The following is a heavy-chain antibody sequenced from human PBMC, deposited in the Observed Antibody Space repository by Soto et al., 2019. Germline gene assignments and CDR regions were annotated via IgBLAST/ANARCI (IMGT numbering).Heavy chain of an antibody. D-gene: IGHD1-26*01. CDR3: ARQFRVMYSGSYDYYYGMDV. CDR2: IYYSGST. V-gene: IGHV4-39*01. CDR1: GGSISSSSYY. Sequence: SETLSLTCTVSGGSISSSSYYWGWIRQPPGKGLEWIGSIYYSGSTYYNPSLKSRVTISVDTSKNQFSLKLSSATAADTAVYYCARQFRVMYSGSYDYYYGMDVWGQGTTVTVSS. J-gene: IGHJ6*02.